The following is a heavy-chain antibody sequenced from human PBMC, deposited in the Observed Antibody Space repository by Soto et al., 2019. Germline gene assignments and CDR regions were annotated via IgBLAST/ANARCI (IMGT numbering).Heavy chain of an antibody. V-gene: IGHV1-46*03. CDR3: ASGRGGSGIPYYFDY. CDR1: GYTFTSYY. CDR2: ITPSGGST. D-gene: IGHD3-10*01. J-gene: IGHJ4*02. Sequence: ASVQVSFKASGYTFTSYYMHWVRQAPLQGLEWMGIITPSGGSTSYAQKFKGRVTMTRDTSTSTVYMELSSLRSEDTAVYYCASGRGGSGIPYYFDYWGQGTLVTVSS.